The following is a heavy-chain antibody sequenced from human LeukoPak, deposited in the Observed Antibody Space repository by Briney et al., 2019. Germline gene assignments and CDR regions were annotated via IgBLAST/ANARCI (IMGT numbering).Heavy chain of an antibody. Sequence: PGGSLRLSCAASGFNFDDYAMHWVRQAPGKGLEWVSGISWNSGNIAYADSVKGRFTISRDSAKTSLYLQINNLRAEDTALYYCAKAHDYGDYAGFDYWGQGTPVSVSS. V-gene: IGHV3-9*01. J-gene: IGHJ4*02. D-gene: IGHD4-17*01. CDR3: AKAHDYGDYAGFDY. CDR2: ISWNSGNI. CDR1: GFNFDDYA.